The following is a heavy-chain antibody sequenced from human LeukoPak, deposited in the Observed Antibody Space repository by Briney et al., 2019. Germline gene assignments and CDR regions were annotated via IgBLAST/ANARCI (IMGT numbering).Heavy chain of an antibody. CDR3: TKGWESLPLDS. D-gene: IGHD3-3*01. V-gene: IGHV3-9*01. J-gene: IGHJ5*01. CDR2: INWNSGSI. CDR1: GFSFDDYA. Sequence: GGSLRLSCAAAGFSFDDYAMDWVRQARGRGLGSVSGINWNSGSIGYADCVKDRFTISRDNAKNSLYLQMNNLRTDDTALYYCTKGWESLPLDSWGQGTLVTVSS.